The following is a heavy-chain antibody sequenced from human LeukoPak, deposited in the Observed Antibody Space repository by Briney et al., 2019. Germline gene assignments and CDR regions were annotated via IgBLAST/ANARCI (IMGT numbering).Heavy chain of an antibody. Sequence: PGGSLRLSCVVSGFTFSSYWMSWVRQAPGKGLEWVANIRPDGSDEYYVDSVKGRFTISRDNAKNSLYLQMNSLRAEGTAVYYCAREGTDYWGQGTLVTVSS. CDR1: GFTFSSYW. D-gene: IGHD1/OR15-1a*01. J-gene: IGHJ4*02. CDR3: AREGTDY. CDR2: IRPDGSDE. V-gene: IGHV3-7*01.